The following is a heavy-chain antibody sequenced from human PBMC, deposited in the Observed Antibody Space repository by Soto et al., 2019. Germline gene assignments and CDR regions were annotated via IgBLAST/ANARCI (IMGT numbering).Heavy chain of an antibody. CDR1: GDSVSSNSAA. Sequence: SQTLSLTCAISGDSVSSNSAAWNWIRQSPSRGLEWLGRTYYRSKWYNDYAVSVKSRITINPDTSKNQFSLQLNSVTPEDTAVYYCARDSVPIVVVVAANGMDVWGQGATVTVSS. J-gene: IGHJ6*02. CDR2: TYYRSKWYN. D-gene: IGHD2-15*01. CDR3: ARDSVPIVVVVAANGMDV. V-gene: IGHV6-1*01.